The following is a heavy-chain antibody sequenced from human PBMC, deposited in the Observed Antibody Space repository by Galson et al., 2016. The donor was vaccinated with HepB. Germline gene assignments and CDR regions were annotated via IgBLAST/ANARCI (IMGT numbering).Heavy chain of an antibody. D-gene: IGHD3-22*01. J-gene: IGHJ6*02. CDR1: GFFFSDYC. V-gene: IGHV3-11*06. Sequence: SLGLSCAASGFFFSDYCMSWVRQAPGKGLEWISYISSDPTYTTYADSVKGRFTISRDNAKNSLYLQMNSLRAEDTAVYYCAKGAGESITTIAVPDYGLDVWGQGTPVTVSS. CDR3: AKGAGESITTIAVPDYGLDV. CDR2: ISSDPTYT.